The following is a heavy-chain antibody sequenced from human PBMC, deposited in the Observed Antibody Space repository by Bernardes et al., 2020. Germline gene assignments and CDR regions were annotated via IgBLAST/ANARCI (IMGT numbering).Heavy chain of an antibody. CDR3: ARMDGDYDPFDY. D-gene: IGHD4-17*01. CDR2: ISSSSSYI. J-gene: IGHJ4*02. CDR1: GFSFSSYS. V-gene: IGHV3-21*01. Sequence: GESLSPSCADSGFSFSSYSMNWVRHAPGKGLEWVSSISSSSSYIYYADSVKGRFTISRDNAKNSLYLQMNSLRAEDTAVYYCARMDGDYDPFDYWGQGTLVTVSS.